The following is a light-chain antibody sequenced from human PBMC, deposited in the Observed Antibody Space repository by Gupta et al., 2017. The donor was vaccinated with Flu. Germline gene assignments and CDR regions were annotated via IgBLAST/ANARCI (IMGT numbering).Light chain of an antibody. J-gene: IGLJ3*02. CDR1: TGSVSTSSN. CDR3: AADRVSGSGV. Sequence: TVATPEPSFSVSPGGTVTRTCGLSTGSVSTSSNPSWYHQTPGQAPRTLIYSTNTRSSGVPDRFSGSIRGNKAALTISGAQADDESDYYCAADRVSGSGVFGGGTKLTVL. V-gene: IGLV8-61*01. CDR2: STN.